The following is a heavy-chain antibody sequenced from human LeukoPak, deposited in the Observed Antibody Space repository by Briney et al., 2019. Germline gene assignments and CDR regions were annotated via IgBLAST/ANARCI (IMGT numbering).Heavy chain of an antibody. J-gene: IGHJ4*02. CDR3: AGRRADTCNFCFVY. CDR1: GFTFTSNF. V-gene: IGHV3-66*02. CDR2: MYDRGAT. D-gene: IGHD1-1*01. Sequence: GGSLSLSCAFSGFTFTSNFMSGFRQPPGKGREWVSVMYDRGATYYADSVKGRFTVSRDTSKNTLFLQLNNVGAEDTAVYYCAGRRADTCNFCFVYWGQGTLVTVSS.